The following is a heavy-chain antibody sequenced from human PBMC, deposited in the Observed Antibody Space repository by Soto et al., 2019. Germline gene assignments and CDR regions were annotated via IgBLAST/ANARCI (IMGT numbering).Heavy chain of an antibody. CDR1: GFTFRDYG. V-gene: IGHV3-33*01. J-gene: IGHJ3*02. CDR3: ARDLQGGGRRSGAFDI. D-gene: IGHD2-15*01. Sequence: GGSLRLSCAASGFTFRDYGMHWVRQAPGKGLEWVAVIWADGSNQYYADSVKGRFTISRHNSKNTLYLQMNILRAEDTAVYYCARDLQGGGRRSGAFDIWGQGTMVTVS. CDR2: IWADGSNQ.